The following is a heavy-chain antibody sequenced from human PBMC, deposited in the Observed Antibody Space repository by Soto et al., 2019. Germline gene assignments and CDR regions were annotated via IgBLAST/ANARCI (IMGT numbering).Heavy chain of an antibody. D-gene: IGHD6-13*01. CDR3: AKEGSPPLIAAAGTDYNGMDV. CDR1: GFTFSSYG. CDR2: ISYDGSNK. Sequence: QVQLVESGGGVVQPGRSPRLSCAASGFTFSSYGMHWVRQAPGKGLEWVAVISYDGSNKYYADSVKGRFTISRDNSKNTLYLQMNSLRAEDTAVYYCAKEGSPPLIAAAGTDYNGMDVWGQGATVTVSS. V-gene: IGHV3-30*18. J-gene: IGHJ6*02.